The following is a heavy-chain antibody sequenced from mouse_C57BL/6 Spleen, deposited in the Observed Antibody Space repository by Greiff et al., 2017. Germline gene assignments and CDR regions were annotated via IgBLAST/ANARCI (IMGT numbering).Heavy chain of an antibody. V-gene: IGHV1-54*01. CDR2: INPGSGGT. Sequence: VKVVESGAELVRPGTSVKVSCKASGYAFTNYLIEWVKQRPGQGLEWIGVINPGSGGTNYNEKFKGKATLTADKSSSTAYMQLSSLTSEDSAVYFCARGYSSGYVFDYWGQGTTLTVSS. J-gene: IGHJ2*01. D-gene: IGHD3-2*02. CDR3: ARGYSSGYVFDY. CDR1: GYAFTNYL.